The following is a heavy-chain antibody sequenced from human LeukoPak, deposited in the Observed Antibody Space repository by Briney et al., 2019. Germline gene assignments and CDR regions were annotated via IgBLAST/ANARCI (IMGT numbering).Heavy chain of an antibody. J-gene: IGHJ4*02. CDR1: GYTFTSYG. D-gene: IGHD6-13*01. Sequence: ASVKVSFKASGYTFTSYGISWVRQAPGQGLEWMGWISAYNGNTNYAQKLQGRVTMTTDTSTSTAYMELRSLRSDDTAVYYCARDLLIAAAGTSTPPRQIDYWGQGTLVTVSS. CDR3: ARDLLIAAAGTSTPPRQIDY. V-gene: IGHV1-18*01. CDR2: ISAYNGNT.